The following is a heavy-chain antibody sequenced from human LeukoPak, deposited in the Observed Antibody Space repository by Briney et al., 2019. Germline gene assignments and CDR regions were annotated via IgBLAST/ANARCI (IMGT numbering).Heavy chain of an antibody. V-gene: IGHV1-69*13. Sequence: ASVKVSCKASGGTFSSYAISWVRQAPGQGLEWMGGIIPIFGTANYAQKFQGRVTITADESTSTAYMELSSLRSEDTAVYYCARGRGYCGGDCSPEYFQHWGQGTLVTVSS. CDR3: ARGRGYCGGDCSPEYFQH. J-gene: IGHJ1*01. CDR2: IIPIFGTA. D-gene: IGHD2-21*02. CDR1: GGTFSSYA.